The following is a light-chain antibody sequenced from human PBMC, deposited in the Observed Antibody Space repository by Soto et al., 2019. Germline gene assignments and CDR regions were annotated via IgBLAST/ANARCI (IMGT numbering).Light chain of an antibody. CDR3: QQYHNYPRT. CDR2: DAS. CDR1: ESIRTW. V-gene: IGKV1-5*01. Sequence: DIQMTQSPSTLSASIGDRVTITCRASESIRTWLAWYQHKPGKAPKFLIYDASSLESGVPSRFSGSGSGTEFTLTISNLQPDDFETYFCQQYHNYPRTFGQGTKVDIX. J-gene: IGKJ1*01.